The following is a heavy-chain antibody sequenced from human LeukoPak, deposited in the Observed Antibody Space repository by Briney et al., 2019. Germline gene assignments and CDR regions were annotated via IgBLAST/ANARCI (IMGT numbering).Heavy chain of an antibody. CDR2: IWSDGSDE. CDR1: GFIFSTCD. J-gene: IGHJ4*02. V-gene: IGHV3-33*08. CDR3: ARDLRTKYFDY. Sequence: GRSLRLSCAASGFIFSTCDMHWVRQAPGKGLEWVALIWSDGSDENYADSVKGRFTVSRDNSKNTLYLQMDSLRAEDTAVYFCARDLRTKYFDYRGQGTLVTVSS. D-gene: IGHD1-7*01.